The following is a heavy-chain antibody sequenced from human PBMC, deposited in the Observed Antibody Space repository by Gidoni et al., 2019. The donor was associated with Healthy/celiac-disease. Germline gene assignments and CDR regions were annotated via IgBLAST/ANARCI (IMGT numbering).Heavy chain of an antibody. CDR2: IYYSGST. V-gene: IGHV4-59*01. J-gene: IGHJ4*02. Sequence: QVQLQESGPGLVKPSETLSLTCTVSGGSISSYYWSWIRQPPGKGLEWIGYIYYSGSTNYNPSLKSRVTISVDTSKNQFSLKLSSVTAADTAVYYCARDSFGMTGDYWGQGTLVTVSS. D-gene: IGHD3-10*01. CDR1: GGSISSYY. CDR3: ARDSFGMTGDY.